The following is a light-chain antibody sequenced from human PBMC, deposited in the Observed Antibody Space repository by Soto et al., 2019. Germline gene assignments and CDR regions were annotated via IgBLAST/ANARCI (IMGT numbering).Light chain of an antibody. CDR1: QSISVW. CDR2: KAS. Sequence: VGDRVTITCRASQSISVWLAWYQQKAGKAPNLLIYKASRLESGVPSRFSGSGSETEFTLTISGLQPDDFSTYYCQQYHSYWTFGQGTKVDIK. J-gene: IGKJ1*01. CDR3: QQYHSYWT. V-gene: IGKV1-5*03.